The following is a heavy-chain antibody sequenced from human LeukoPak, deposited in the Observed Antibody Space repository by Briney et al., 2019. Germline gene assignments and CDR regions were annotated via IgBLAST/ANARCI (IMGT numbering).Heavy chain of an antibody. D-gene: IGHD4-17*01. Sequence: ASVKVSCKASGYTFTGYYMHWVRQAPGQGLERMGWINPNSGGTNYAQKFQGRVTMTRDTSISTAYMELSRLRSDDTAVYYCARDDYGVTGWFDPWGQGTLVTVSS. J-gene: IGHJ5*02. CDR2: INPNSGGT. CDR1: GYTFTGYY. V-gene: IGHV1-2*02. CDR3: ARDDYGVTGWFDP.